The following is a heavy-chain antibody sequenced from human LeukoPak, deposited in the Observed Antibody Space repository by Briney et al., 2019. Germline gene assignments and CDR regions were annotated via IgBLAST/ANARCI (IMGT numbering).Heavy chain of an antibody. J-gene: IGHJ3*02. CDR1: GFILSNYR. Sequence: GGSLRLSCAASGFILSNYRMNWVRQAPGKGLEWVSYVSSSGNSREYADSVKGRFTISRDNARDSLHLQMNSLRVEDTAVYYCAREWEGYCTNGVCYGSRDAFDIWGQGTMVTVSS. CDR3: AREWEGYCTNGVCYGSRDAFDI. CDR2: VSSSGNSR. D-gene: IGHD2-8*01. V-gene: IGHV3-48*04.